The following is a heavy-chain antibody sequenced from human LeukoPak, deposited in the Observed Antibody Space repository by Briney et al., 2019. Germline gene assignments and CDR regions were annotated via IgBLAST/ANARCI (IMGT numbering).Heavy chain of an antibody. J-gene: IGHJ4*02. CDR1: GFTFSSYA. V-gene: IGHV3-23*01. CDR3: AKDQVAAAGTGGDY. D-gene: IGHD6-13*01. Sequence: GGSLRLSCAASGFTFSSYAMGWVRQAPGKGLEWVSSISGSGGSTYYADSVKGRFTISRDNSKNTLYLQMNSLRAEDTAVYYCAKDQVAAAGTGGDYWGQGTLVTVSS. CDR2: ISGSGGST.